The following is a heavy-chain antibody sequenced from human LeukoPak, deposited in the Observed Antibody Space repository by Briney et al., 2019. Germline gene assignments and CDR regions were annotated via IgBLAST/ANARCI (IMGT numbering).Heavy chain of an antibody. CDR2: IYYSGST. Sequence: NPSETLSLTCTVSGGSISSSSHYWGWIRQPPGKGLEWIGSIYYSGSTYYNPSLKSRVTISVDTSKNQFSLKLSSVTAADTAVYYCARQPVVVVAAYYMDVWGKGTTVTISS. CDR1: GGSISSSSHY. D-gene: IGHD2-15*01. CDR3: ARQPVVVVAAYYMDV. V-gene: IGHV4-39*01. J-gene: IGHJ6*03.